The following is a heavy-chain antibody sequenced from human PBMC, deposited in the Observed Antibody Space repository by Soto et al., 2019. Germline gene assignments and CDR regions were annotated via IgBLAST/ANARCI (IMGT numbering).Heavy chain of an antibody. V-gene: IGHV3-9*01. Sequence: EVQLEESGGGLVQPGRSLRLACAASGFTLEDYAMHWVRQAPGKGLEWVSGISWNSGSRGYADSVKGRFTISRDNAKNSLYLQMNSLRAEDTALYYCAKSWGVFGSASFFDHLGEGTLVTVSS. CDR1: GFTLEDYA. CDR2: ISWNSGSR. CDR3: AKSWGVFGSASFFDH. J-gene: IGHJ4*02. D-gene: IGHD6-6*01.